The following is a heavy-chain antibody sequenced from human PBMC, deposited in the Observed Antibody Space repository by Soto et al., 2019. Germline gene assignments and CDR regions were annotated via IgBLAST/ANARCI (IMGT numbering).Heavy chain of an antibody. V-gene: IGHV4-30-4*01. CDR2: IYYSGST. CDR3: ARAWYSSGYSIDAFDI. J-gene: IGHJ3*02. CDR1: GGSISSGDYY. Sequence: LRLSCAASGGSISSGDYYWSWIRQPPGQGLEWIGYIYYSGSTYYNPSLKGRVTISVDTSKNQFSLKLSSVTAADTAVYYCARAWYSSGYSIDAFDIWGQGTMVTVS. D-gene: IGHD3-22*01.